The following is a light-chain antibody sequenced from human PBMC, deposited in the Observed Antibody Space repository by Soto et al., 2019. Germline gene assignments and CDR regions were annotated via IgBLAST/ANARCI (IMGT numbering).Light chain of an antibody. V-gene: IGKV1-5*03. J-gene: IGKJ5*01. CDR2: KTS. Sequence: VQMTQSTSTLSASVGDSVTITCRASQSFSNYLAWYQQKPGKAPKLLIYKTSSLQGGVPSRFSGSGSGTEFTLTISSLQPGDFATYYSHQYYSYPSTFGQGTRLQIK. CDR1: QSFSNY. CDR3: HQYYSYPST.